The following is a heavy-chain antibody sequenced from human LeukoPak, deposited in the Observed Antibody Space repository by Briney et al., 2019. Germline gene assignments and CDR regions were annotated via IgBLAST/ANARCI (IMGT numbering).Heavy chain of an antibody. Sequence: GGSLRLSCAASGFTFSSYGVHWVRQAPGKGLEWVAVISYDGSNKYYADSVKGRFTISRDNSKNTLYLQMNSLRAEDTAVYYCAKGAPGIAAAGTGYFQHWGQGTLVTVSS. CDR1: GFTFSSYG. CDR3: AKGAPGIAAAGTGYFQH. CDR2: ISYDGSNK. D-gene: IGHD6-13*01. V-gene: IGHV3-30*18. J-gene: IGHJ1*01.